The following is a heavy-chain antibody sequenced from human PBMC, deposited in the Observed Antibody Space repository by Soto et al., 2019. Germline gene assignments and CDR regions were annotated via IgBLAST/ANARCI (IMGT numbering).Heavy chain of an antibody. V-gene: IGHV1-3*05. CDR2: ITAGNGNT. D-gene: IGHD6-13*01. Sequence: QVQLVQSGAEEKKPGASVKDYCKASGYTFTSYAMHWVRQAPGQRLEWMGWITAGNGNTKYSQKFQGRVTITRDASASTAYIELSSLRSEDTAVYYCAREVAAADYWGQGTLVTVSS. J-gene: IGHJ4*02. CDR1: GYTFTSYA. CDR3: AREVAAADY.